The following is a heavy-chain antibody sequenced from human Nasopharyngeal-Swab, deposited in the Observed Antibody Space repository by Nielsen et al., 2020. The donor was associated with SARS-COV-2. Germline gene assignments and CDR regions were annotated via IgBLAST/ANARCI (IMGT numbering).Heavy chain of an antibody. CDR3: TRAELGAVAGVYYFDY. J-gene: IGHJ4*02. V-gene: IGHV3-49*02. CDR2: IRSKAYGGTT. D-gene: IGHD6-19*01. Sequence: WSRQSPGKGLEWVGFIRSKAYGGTTEYAASVKGRFTISRDDSKSIAYLQMNSLKTEDTAVYYCTRAELGAVAGVYYFDYWGQGTLVTVSS.